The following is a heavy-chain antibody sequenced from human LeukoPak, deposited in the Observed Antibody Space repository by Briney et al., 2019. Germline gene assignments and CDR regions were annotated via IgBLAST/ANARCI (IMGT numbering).Heavy chain of an antibody. Sequence: GGSLRLSCTASGFTFGDYLMSWSRQAPGKGLEWIGFISGGTTEYAASVKGRFTISRDDSTSIAYLQMNSLTTEDTAVYYCSRGSGWLSVYWGQGTLVTVSS. CDR3: SRGSGWLSVY. CDR2: ISGGTT. J-gene: IGHJ4*02. D-gene: IGHD6-19*01. V-gene: IGHV3-49*03. CDR1: GFTFGDYL.